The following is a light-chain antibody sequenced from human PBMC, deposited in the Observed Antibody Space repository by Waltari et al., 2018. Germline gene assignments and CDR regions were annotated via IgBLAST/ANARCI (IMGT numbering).Light chain of an antibody. CDR3: QQLNSYRT. CDR1: QGITNY. J-gene: IGKJ1*01. CDR2: AAS. Sequence: DIQLTQSPSFLSASVGDRVTITCRASQGITNYLAWYQQKPGKAPELLIYAASSLQSGVPSRFSGSGSGTEFTLTSSGLQPEDFATYYCQQLNSYRTFGQGTKVDIK. V-gene: IGKV1-9*01.